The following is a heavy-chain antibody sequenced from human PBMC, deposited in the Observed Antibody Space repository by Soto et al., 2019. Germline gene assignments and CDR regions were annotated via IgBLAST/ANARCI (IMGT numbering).Heavy chain of an antibody. CDR1: GYIFVNYG. CDR2: ISPYTGNT. D-gene: IGHD3-16*01. V-gene: IGHV1-18*01. Sequence: QVQLVQSGDEVKKPGASVKVSCKASGYIFVNYGIAWVRQAPGQGLEWMGWISPYTGNTHSATKVQGRLTMTTDTSTSTADMDLGSLTSDDTAVYYYVMVDNYVTPTPQDVWGQGTTVTVSS. CDR3: VMVDNYVTPTPQDV. J-gene: IGHJ6*02.